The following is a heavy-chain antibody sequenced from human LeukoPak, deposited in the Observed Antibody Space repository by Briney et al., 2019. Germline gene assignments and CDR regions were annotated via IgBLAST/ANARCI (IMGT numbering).Heavy chain of an antibody. CDR3: ARGSGIVYY. CDR1: GGSISSYY. Sequence: SETLSLTCTVSGGSISSYYWSWIRQPPGKGLEWIGYIYYSGSTNYNPSLKSRVTMSVDTSKNQFSLKLSSVTAADTAVYYCARGSGIVYYWGQGTLVTVSS. V-gene: IGHV4-59*01. CDR2: IYYSGST. D-gene: IGHD1-26*01. J-gene: IGHJ4*02.